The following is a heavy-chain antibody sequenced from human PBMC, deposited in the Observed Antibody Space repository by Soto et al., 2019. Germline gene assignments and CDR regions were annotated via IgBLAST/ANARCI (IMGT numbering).Heavy chain of an antibody. Sequence: GGSLRLSCAASGFTFSDYYMSWIRQAPGKGLEWVSYISSSSSYTNYADSVKGRFTISRDNAKNSLYLQMNSLRAEDTAVYYCARDWPPSIAVATARGMDVWGQGTTVTVSS. D-gene: IGHD6-19*01. V-gene: IGHV3-11*06. CDR2: ISSSSSYT. J-gene: IGHJ6*02. CDR1: GFTFSDYY. CDR3: ARDWPPSIAVATARGMDV.